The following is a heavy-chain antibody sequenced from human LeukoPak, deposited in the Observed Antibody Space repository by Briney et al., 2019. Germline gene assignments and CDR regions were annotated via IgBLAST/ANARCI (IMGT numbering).Heavy chain of an antibody. CDR2: IIPIFGTA. CDR3: ARDSSVVGATSRYFDY. Sequence: GFSVPVPCKDCLGTLHRYAISWLRQAPAQGRDGMGGIIPIFGTANYAQKFQGRVTITTGESTSTAYMELSTLRSEDTAVYYCARDSSVVGATSRYFDYWGQGTLVTVSS. V-gene: IGHV1-69*05. D-gene: IGHD1-26*01. J-gene: IGHJ4*02. CDR1: LGTLHRYA.